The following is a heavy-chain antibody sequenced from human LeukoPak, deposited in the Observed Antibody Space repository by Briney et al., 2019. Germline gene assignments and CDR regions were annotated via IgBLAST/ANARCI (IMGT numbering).Heavy chain of an antibody. Sequence: GGSLRLSCAASGFTVSSNYMSWVRQAPGKGLEWVSVIYSGGSTCYADSVKGRFTISRDNSKNTLYLQMNSLRAEDTAVYYCARALSGWHDIDYWGQGTLVTVSS. D-gene: IGHD6-19*01. J-gene: IGHJ4*02. CDR1: GFTVSSNY. CDR3: ARALSGWHDIDY. CDR2: IYSGGST. V-gene: IGHV3-66*01.